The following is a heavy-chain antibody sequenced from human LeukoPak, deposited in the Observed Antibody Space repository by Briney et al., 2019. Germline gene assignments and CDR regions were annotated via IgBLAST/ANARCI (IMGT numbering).Heavy chain of an antibody. J-gene: IGHJ4*02. CDR1: GGSFSAYY. V-gene: IGHV4-30-4*08. CDR3: ARVVSRNWDQYYFDC. CDR2: IDYSGST. D-gene: IGHD6-13*01. Sequence: SETLSLTCAVYGGSFSAYYWSWVRQPPGKGLEWIGCIDYSGSTYYNPSLKSRVTISVDTSKKQFSLKLNSVAAADTAVYYCARVVSRNWDQYYFDCWGQGTLVTVSS.